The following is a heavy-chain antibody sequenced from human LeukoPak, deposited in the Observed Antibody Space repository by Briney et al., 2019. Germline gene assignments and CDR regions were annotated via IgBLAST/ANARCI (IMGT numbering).Heavy chain of an antibody. D-gene: IGHD4-11*01. V-gene: IGHV3-21*04. Sequence: GGSLRLSCAASGFAFSSYNMNWVRQAPGKGLEWVSSISSSSSYIYYADSVKGRFTISRDNSKNTLYLQMNRLRAEDTAVYYCAKGRTTKPLPLDYWGQGALVTVSS. CDR3: AKGRTTKPLPLDY. CDR2: ISSSSSYI. CDR1: GFAFSSYN. J-gene: IGHJ4*02.